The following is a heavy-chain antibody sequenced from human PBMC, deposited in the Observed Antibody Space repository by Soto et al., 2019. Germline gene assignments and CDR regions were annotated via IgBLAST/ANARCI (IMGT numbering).Heavy chain of an antibody. J-gene: IGHJ3*02. Sequence: GASVKVSCKASGGTFSSYTISWVRQAPGQGLEWMGRIIPILGIANYAQKFQGRVTITADKSTSTAYMELSSLRSEDTAVYYCARVRRRNLGYCSSTSCYYAFDIWGQGTMVTVS. D-gene: IGHD2-2*01. CDR2: IIPILGIA. CDR3: ARVRRRNLGYCSSTSCYYAFDI. CDR1: GGTFSSYT. V-gene: IGHV1-69*02.